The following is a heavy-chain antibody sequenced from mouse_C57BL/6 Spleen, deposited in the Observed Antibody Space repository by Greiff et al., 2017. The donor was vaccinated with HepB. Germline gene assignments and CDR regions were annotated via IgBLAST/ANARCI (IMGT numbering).Heavy chain of an antibody. CDR1: GYTFTSYT. Sequence: QVQLQQSGAELARPGASVKMSCKASGYTFTSYTMHWVKQRPGQGLEWIGYINPSSGYTKYNQKFKDKATLTADKSSSTAYMQLSSLTSEDSAVYYCARWDSSGYWFAYWGQGTLVTVSA. CDR3: ARWDSSGYWFAY. CDR2: INPSSGYT. J-gene: IGHJ3*01. D-gene: IGHD3-2*02. V-gene: IGHV1-4*01.